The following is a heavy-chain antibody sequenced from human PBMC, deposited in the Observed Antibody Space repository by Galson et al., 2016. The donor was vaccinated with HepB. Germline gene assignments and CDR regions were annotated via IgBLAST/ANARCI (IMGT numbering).Heavy chain of an antibody. J-gene: IGHJ4*02. D-gene: IGHD5-24*01. V-gene: IGHV3-23*01. CDR1: GFTFSSFA. CDR2: ISSTGDST. CDR3: AKGGKWLQYIFDY. Sequence: SLRLSCAVSGFTFSSFAMSWVRQAPGKGLHWVSIISSTGDSTYYADSVKGRFTISRDNSKNTLYLQMNSLRAEDTAVYYCAKGGKWLQYIFDYWGQGTLVTVSS.